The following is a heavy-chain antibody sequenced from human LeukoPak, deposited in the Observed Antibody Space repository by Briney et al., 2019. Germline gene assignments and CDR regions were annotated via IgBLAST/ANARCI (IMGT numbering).Heavy chain of an antibody. Sequence: SETLSLTRTVSGGSISSSSYYWGWIRQPPGKGLEWIGSIYYSGSTYYNPSLKSRVTISVDTSKNQFSLKLSSVTAADTVVYYCASLGVPAAHSTYWGQGTLVTVSS. CDR1: GGSISSSSYY. V-gene: IGHV4-39*01. D-gene: IGHD2-2*01. CDR2: IYYSGST. CDR3: ASLGVPAAHSTY. J-gene: IGHJ4*02.